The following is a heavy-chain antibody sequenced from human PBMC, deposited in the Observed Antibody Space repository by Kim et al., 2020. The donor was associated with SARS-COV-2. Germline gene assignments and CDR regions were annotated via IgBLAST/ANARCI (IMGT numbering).Heavy chain of an antibody. CDR1: GGSISDYS. Sequence: SETLSLTCAVYGGSISDYSWSWIRQPPGKGLEWIGYIYHSGRAFYNSSLKSRVAMSVDTSMDQFSLRLTSVTAADTAVYYCARDRGSGHHDYWGQGTLVT. CDR2: IYHSGRA. V-gene: IGHV4-30-2*01. CDR3: ARDRGSGHHDY. J-gene: IGHJ4*02.